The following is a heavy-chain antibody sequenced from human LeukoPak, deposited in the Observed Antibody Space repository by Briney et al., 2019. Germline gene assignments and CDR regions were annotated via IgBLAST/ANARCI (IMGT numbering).Heavy chain of an antibody. J-gene: IGHJ3*02. V-gene: IGHV4-59*01. D-gene: IGHD3-22*01. CDR2: IYYSGST. CDR1: GGSIRSYY. CDR3: ARAYYDSSGYYAFDI. Sequence: SETLSLTCTVSGGSIRSYYWSWIRQPPGKGLEWIGYIYYSGSTNYNPSLKGRVTISVDTSKNQFSLKLSSVTAADTAVYYCARAYYDSSGYYAFDIWGQGTMVTVSS.